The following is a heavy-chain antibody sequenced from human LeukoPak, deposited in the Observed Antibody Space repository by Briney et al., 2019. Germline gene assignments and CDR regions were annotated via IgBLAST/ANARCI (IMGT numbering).Heavy chain of an antibody. CDR3: ARDGPYRRDGYNFIAFDI. CDR1: GGTFSSYA. Sequence: SVKVSCKASGGTFSSYAISWVRQAPGQGLEWMGRIIPIFGTANYAQKFQGRVTITTDESTSTAYMELSSLRSEDTAVYYCARDGPYRRDGYNFIAFDIWGQGTLVTVSS. D-gene: IGHD5-24*01. J-gene: IGHJ4*02. CDR2: IIPIFGTA. V-gene: IGHV1-69*05.